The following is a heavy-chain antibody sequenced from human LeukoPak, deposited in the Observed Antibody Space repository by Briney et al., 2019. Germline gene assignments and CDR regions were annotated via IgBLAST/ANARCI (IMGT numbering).Heavy chain of an antibody. J-gene: IGHJ5*01. CDR3: TRDPRHFDS. D-gene: IGHD6-6*01. Sequence: GGSLRLSCAASGFTFSDSYMTWVRQAPGKGVEWVAYISGSGHDINYSDSVKGRFTISRDNAKNSLYLQMSSLRVEDAAVYYCTRDPRHFDSCGQGTLVTVSS. V-gene: IGHV3-11*04. CDR1: GFTFSDSY. CDR2: ISGSGHDI.